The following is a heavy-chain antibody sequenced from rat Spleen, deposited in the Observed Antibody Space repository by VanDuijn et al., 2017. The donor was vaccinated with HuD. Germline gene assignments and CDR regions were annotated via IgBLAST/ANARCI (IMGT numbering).Heavy chain of an antibody. Sequence: EVQLVESGGGLVQPGRSLKLSCAVSGFTFSNYGLHWIRQAPTKSLEWVASVSPSCGSTYLRDSVKGRFTISRENAKSTLYLQMDSLRSEDTATYYCTSHGARVSRFAYWGQGTLVTVSS. D-gene: IGHD1-4*01. CDR2: VSPSCGST. V-gene: IGHV5-19*01. J-gene: IGHJ3*01. CDR1: GFTFSNYG. CDR3: TSHGARVSRFAY.